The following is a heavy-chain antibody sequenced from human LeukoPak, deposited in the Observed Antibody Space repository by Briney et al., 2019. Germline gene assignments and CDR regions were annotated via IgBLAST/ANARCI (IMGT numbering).Heavy chain of an antibody. Sequence: PGGSLRLSCAASGFTFSSYSMNWVRQAPGKGLEWVSSISSSSSYIYYADSVKGRFTISRDNAKNSLYLQMNSLRAEDTAAYYCARVRSSSWADAFDIWGQGTMVTVSS. V-gene: IGHV3-21*01. J-gene: IGHJ3*02. D-gene: IGHD6-13*01. CDR3: ARVRSSSWADAFDI. CDR1: GFTFSSYS. CDR2: ISSSSSYI.